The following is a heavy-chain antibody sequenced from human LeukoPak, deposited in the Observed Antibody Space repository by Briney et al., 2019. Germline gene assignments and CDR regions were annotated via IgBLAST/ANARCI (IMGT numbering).Heavy chain of an antibody. V-gene: IGHV4-39*07. CDR2: LYYRGST. Sequence: PSETLSLTCTVSGDSISSSSYYWGGIRQPPGKGLEWIGFLYYRGSTYYNPSLKSRVPISVHTSKHQFSLKLSSVTAADTAVYYCARTYSGYGGGDYWGQGTLVTVSS. CDR1: GDSISSSSYY. CDR3: ARTYSGYGGGDY. D-gene: IGHD5-12*01. J-gene: IGHJ4*02.